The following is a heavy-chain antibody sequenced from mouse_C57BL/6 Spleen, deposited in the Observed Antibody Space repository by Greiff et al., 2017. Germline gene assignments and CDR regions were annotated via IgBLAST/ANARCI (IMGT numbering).Heavy chain of an antibody. J-gene: IGHJ1*03. Sequence: EVKVVESGGGLVKPGGSLKLSCAASGFTFSDYGMHWVRQAPEKGLEWVAYISSGSSTIYYADTVKGRFTISRDNAKNTLFLQMTSLRSEDTAMYYCARPVTTRGYFDVWGTGTTVTVSS. CDR2: ISSGSSTI. D-gene: IGHD1-1*01. CDR3: ARPVTTRGYFDV. V-gene: IGHV5-17*01. CDR1: GFTFSDYG.